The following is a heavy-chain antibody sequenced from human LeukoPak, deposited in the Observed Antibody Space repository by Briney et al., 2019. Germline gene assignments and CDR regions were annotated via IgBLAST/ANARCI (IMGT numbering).Heavy chain of an antibody. J-gene: IGHJ4*02. D-gene: IGHD3-16*01. V-gene: IGHV3-53*01. CDR1: GFTFSSYS. CDR2: IHMDHRT. Sequence: GGSLRLSCAASGFTFSSYSMNWVRQAPGKGLEWVAGIHMDHRTFYADSVKGRFTISRDNSAITIYLQMNSLRAEDTAIFYCASHYGGGQGTPVTVSS. CDR3: ASHYG.